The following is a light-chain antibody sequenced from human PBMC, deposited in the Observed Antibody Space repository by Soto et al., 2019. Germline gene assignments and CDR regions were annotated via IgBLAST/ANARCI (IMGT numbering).Light chain of an antibody. CDR1: QSVGSSY. CDR2: GAS. J-gene: IGKJ2*01. CDR3: QQYGSSPDT. Sequence: EVVLTQSPGTLSLSPGERATLSCRASQSVGSSYLAWYQQKPGQAPRLLIYGASSRATRIRDRFSGSGSGTDFTLTISRLEPEDFALFYCQQYGSSPDTFGQGTKLEIK. V-gene: IGKV3-20*01.